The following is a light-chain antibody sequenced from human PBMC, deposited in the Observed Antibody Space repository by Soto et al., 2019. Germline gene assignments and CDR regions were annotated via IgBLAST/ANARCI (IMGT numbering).Light chain of an antibody. CDR2: QDT. J-gene: IGLJ2*01. CDR3: QAWDSSTVV. Sequence: ELTQAPSVSVSPGQTASITCSGDKLGDKYACWYQQKPGQSPVVVIYQDTKRPSGIPERISGSNSGNTATLTISGTQAMDEADYYCQAWDSSTVVFGGGTKLTVL. V-gene: IGLV3-1*01. CDR1: KLGDKY.